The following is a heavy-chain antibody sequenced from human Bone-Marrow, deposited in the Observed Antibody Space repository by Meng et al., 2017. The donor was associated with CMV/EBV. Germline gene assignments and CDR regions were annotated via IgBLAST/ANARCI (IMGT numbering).Heavy chain of an antibody. V-gene: IGHV3-48*04. CDR1: GFTFSSYS. Sequence: GESLKISCAASGFTFSSYSMNWVRQAPGKGLEWVSYISSSGSTIYYADSVKGRFTISRDNAKNSLYLQMNSLRAEDTAVYYCARESYYGGNPSQDLWGQGTLVTVSS. J-gene: IGHJ1*01. D-gene: IGHD4-23*01. CDR3: ARESYYGGNPSQDL. CDR2: ISSSGSTI.